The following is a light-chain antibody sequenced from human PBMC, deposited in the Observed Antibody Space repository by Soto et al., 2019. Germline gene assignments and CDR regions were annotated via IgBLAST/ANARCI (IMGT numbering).Light chain of an antibody. Sequence: VLTHSPGTLFVSPEDTATLSCRATQSCSSSYLAWYQQKPGQAPGLLIYGASSRATGIPDRFSGSGSGTDFSLTISRMEPEDFEVYYCQPYGRSPWTLGQGSKVDXK. CDR2: GAS. V-gene: IGKV3-20*01. CDR3: QPYGRSPWT. J-gene: IGKJ1*01. CDR1: QSCSSSY.